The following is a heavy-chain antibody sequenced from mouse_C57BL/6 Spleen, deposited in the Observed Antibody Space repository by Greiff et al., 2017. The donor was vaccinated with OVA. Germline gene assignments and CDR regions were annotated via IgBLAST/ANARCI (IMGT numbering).Heavy chain of an antibody. D-gene: IGHD1-1*01. J-gene: IGHJ4*01. V-gene: IGHV1-64*01. Sequence: QVQLQQPGAELVKPGASVKLSCKASGYTFTSYWMHWVKQRPGQGLEWIGMIHPTSGSTNYNEKFTSKATLTVEKSSSTSYMQLSSLTSEDSAVYYCASHYYGSSYLYAMDYWGQGTSVTVSS. CDR3: ASHYYGSSYLYAMDY. CDR1: GYTFTSYW. CDR2: IHPTSGST.